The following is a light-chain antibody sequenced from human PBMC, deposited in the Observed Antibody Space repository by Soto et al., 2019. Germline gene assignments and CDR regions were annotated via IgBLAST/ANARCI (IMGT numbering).Light chain of an antibody. Sequence: DIQMTQSPSSLSASVGDRVTITCRASQSISNYLNWYQQKPGKAPKLLMYAASSLQSGVPSRFGGSGSGTDFTLTISSLQPEDFATYYCPQSYSTPRTFGQGTKVEIK. CDR3: PQSYSTPRT. J-gene: IGKJ1*01. V-gene: IGKV1-39*01. CDR2: AAS. CDR1: QSISNY.